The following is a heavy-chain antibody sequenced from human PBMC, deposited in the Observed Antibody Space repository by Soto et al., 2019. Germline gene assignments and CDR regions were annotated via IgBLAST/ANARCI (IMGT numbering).Heavy chain of an antibody. J-gene: IGHJ4*02. CDR2: IYPSGMP. CDR1: GGSISNAAYS. D-gene: IGHD5-18*01. CDR3: ARERGGYGLFDS. Sequence: QLQLQESGSGLVKPSHTLSLTCTVSGGSISNAAYSWSWIRQPPGKGLEWIGYIYPSGMPFYNPSLRCRVTISIDRSNDQFSLNLKSVTAADTAVYYCARERGGYGLFDSWGQGTLVTVSS. V-gene: IGHV4-30-2*01.